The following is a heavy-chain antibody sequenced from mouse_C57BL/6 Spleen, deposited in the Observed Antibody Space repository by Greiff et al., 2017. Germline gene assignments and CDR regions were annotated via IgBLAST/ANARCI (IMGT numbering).Heavy chain of an antibody. CDR1: GYAFSSSW. J-gene: IGHJ4*01. CDR2: IYPGDGDT. CDR3: ARAYYEGYYAMDY. D-gene: IGHD1-1*01. Sequence: QVQLQQSGPELVKPGASVKISCKASGYAFSSSWMNWVKQRPGKGLEWIGRIYPGDGDTNYNGKFKGKATLTADKSSSTAYMQLSSLTSEDYAVYFCARAYYEGYYAMDYWGQGTSVTVSS. V-gene: IGHV1-82*01.